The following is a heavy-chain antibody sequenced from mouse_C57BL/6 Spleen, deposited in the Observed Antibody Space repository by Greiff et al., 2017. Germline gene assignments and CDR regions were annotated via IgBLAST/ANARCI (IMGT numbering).Heavy chain of an antibody. Sequence: EVQLQQSGTVLVRPGASVKMSCKTSGYTFTSYWMHWVKQRPGQGLEWIGAIYPGNSDTSYNQKFKGKAKLTAVTSASTAYMELSSLTNEDSAVYYCTRDDGYYDAMDYWGQGTSVTVSS. CDR2: IYPGNSDT. V-gene: IGHV1-5*01. D-gene: IGHD2-3*01. J-gene: IGHJ4*01. CDR1: GYTFTSYW. CDR3: TRDDGYYDAMDY.